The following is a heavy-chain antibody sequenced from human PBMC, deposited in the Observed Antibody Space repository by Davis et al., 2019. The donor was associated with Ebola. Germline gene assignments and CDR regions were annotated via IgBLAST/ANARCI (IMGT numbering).Heavy chain of an antibody. CDR2: INAGNGNT. CDR1: GYTFTSYA. CDR3: ARVYCSSTSCSPYFDY. D-gene: IGHD2-2*01. Sequence: AASVKVSCKASGYTFTSYAMHWVRQAPGQRLEWMGWINAGNGNTKYSQKFQGWVTMTRDTSISTAYMELSRLRSDDTAVYYCARVYCSSTSCSPYFDYWGQGTLVTVSS. J-gene: IGHJ4*02. V-gene: IGHV1-3*01.